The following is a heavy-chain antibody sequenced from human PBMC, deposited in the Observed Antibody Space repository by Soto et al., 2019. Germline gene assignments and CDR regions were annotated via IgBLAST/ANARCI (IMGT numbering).Heavy chain of an antibody. J-gene: IGHJ4*02. D-gene: IGHD6-19*01. CDR1: GFSFSTHA. V-gene: IGHV3-23*01. CDR3: AREGGSIGGWFGRKFDS. Sequence: LRLSCTASGFSFSTHAMSWVRQAPGKGLEWVSSISSGGTTTFYAASVEGRFTISRDKSKNTLYLQMNSPRADDTAVYYCAREGGSIGGWFGRKFDSWGQGTQVTVSS. CDR2: ISSGGTTT.